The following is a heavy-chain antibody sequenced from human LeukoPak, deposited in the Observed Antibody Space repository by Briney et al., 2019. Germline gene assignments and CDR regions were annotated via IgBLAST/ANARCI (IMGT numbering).Heavy chain of an antibody. CDR2: IYPDDSDT. Sequence: GESLKISCQASGYTFTTYWIGWVRQMPGKGLECMGIIYPDDSDTTYSPSFQGQVTISADKSFSPAYLQWSSLKASDTAIYYCARLGGDTYYFGSASYPNWYFDLWGRGTLVTVSS. J-gene: IGHJ2*01. V-gene: IGHV5-51*01. CDR1: GYTFTTYW. D-gene: IGHD3-10*01. CDR3: ARLGGDTYYFGSASYPNWYFDL.